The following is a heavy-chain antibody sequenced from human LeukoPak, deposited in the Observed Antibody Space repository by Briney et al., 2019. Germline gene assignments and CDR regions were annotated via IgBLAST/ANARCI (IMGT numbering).Heavy chain of an antibody. CDR1: GGSFSGYY. Sequence: PSETLSLTCAVYGGSFSGYYWSWIRQPPGKGLEWIGEINHSGSTNYNPPLKSRVTISVDTSKNQFSLKLSSVTAADTAVYYCARGGVGLFDYWGQGTLVTVSS. CDR2: INHSGST. J-gene: IGHJ4*02. CDR3: ARGGVGLFDY. V-gene: IGHV4-34*01.